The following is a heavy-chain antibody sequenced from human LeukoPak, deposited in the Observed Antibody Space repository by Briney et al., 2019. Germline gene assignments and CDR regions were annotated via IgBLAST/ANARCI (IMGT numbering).Heavy chain of an antibody. Sequence: GWSLRLSCAASGFTFSSFALHWVRQAPGKGLEGVAVISYDGTNKYYADSVKGRFTISRDNSKNTLYLQMNSLRVEDTAVYYCARDGNSGYNSDYYYGMDAGGKGTTVTVFS. CDR3: ARDGNSGYNSDYYYGMDA. CDR2: ISYDGTNK. J-gene: IGHJ6*04. CDR1: GFTFSSFA. V-gene: IGHV3-30*04. D-gene: IGHD5-12*01.